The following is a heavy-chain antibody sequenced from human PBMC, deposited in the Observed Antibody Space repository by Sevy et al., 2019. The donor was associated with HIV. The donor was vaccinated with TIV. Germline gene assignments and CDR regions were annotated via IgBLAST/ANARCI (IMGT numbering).Heavy chain of an antibody. CDR1: GFTFYNYA. Sequence: GGSLRLSCAASGFTFYNYAMNWVRQAPGKGLEWVSTIFRSGETTYYADSVKARFTISRDNSKNTLYLQMNSLRTEDTALYYCAVALYDSSGSFDAFDIWGQGTMVTVSS. CDR2: IFRSGETT. CDR3: AVALYDSSGSFDAFDI. J-gene: IGHJ3*02. V-gene: IGHV3-23*01. D-gene: IGHD3-22*01.